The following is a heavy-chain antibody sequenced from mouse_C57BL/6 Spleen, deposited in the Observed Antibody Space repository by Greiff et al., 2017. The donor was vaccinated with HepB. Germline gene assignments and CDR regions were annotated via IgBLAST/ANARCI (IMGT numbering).Heavy chain of an antibody. CDR2: ISSGSSTI. J-gene: IGHJ3*01. CDR3: ARFVFAY. Sequence: EVKLVESGGGLVKPGGSLKLSCAASGFTFSDYGMHWVRQAPEKGLEWVAYISSGSSTIYYADTVKGRFTISRDNAKNTLFLQMTSLRSEDTAMYYCARFVFAYWGQGTLVTVSA. V-gene: IGHV5-17*01. CDR1: GFTFSDYG.